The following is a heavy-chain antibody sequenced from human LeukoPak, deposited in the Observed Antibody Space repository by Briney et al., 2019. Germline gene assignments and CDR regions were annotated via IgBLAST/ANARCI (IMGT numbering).Heavy chain of an antibody. CDR2: IYYSGST. J-gene: IGHJ4*02. V-gene: IGHV4-39*07. CDR3: ARGDGYYGSDY. Sequence: SETLSLTCTVSGGSISSSSYYWGWIRQPPGKGLEWIGSIYYSGSTYYNPSLKSRVTISVDKSKNQFSLKLSSVTAADTAVYYCARGDGYYGSDYWGQGTLVTVSS. CDR1: GGSISSSSYY. D-gene: IGHD3-10*01.